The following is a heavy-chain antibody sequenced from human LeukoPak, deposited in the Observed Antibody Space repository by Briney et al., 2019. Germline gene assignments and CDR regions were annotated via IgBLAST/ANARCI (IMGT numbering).Heavy chain of an antibody. J-gene: IGHJ5*02. D-gene: IGHD4-17*01. CDR1: GFTFSRSA. Sequence: GGSLRLSCAASGFTFSRSAMHWVRQAPGKGLEWVAVISYDENTKYYADSVKGRFTVSRDNSKNTLYLQMNSLRAEDTAVYYCARDAISDYGDYTLANWFDPWGQGTLVTVSS. CDR3: ARDAISDYGDYTLANWFDP. V-gene: IGHV3-30*04. CDR2: ISYDENTK.